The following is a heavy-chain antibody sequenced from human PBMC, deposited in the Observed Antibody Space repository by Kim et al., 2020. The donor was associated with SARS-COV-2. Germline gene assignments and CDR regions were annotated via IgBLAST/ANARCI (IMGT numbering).Heavy chain of an antibody. J-gene: IGHJ3*02. CDR1: GGSISSYY. Sequence: SETLSLTCTVSGGSISSYYWSWIRQPPGKGLEWIGYIYYSGSTNYNPSLKSRVTISVDTSKNQFSLKLSSVTAADTAVYYCARALGEMATISDAFDIWGQGTMVTVSS. CDR2: IYYSGST. CDR3: ARALGEMATISDAFDI. V-gene: IGHV4-59*13. D-gene: IGHD5-12*01.